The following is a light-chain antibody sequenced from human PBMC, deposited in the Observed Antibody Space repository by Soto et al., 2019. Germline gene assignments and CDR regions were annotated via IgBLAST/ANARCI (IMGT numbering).Light chain of an antibody. CDR3: QQSYITPPT. CDR2: DAS. J-gene: IGKJ1*01. CDR1: QSISTF. Sequence: DIQMTQSPSSLSASVGGRVTITCRASQSISTFLNWYQHKSGKAPKLLIYDASRLQSGVPSRFSGSGSGTDFTLTITSLQPEDFATYYCQQSYITPPTFAQGTKVEIK. V-gene: IGKV1-39*01.